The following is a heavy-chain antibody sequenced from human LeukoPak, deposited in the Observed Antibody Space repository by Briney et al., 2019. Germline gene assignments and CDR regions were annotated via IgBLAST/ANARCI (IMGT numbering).Heavy chain of an antibody. CDR3: ARDPPVGVVPAAQDY. CDR1: GGTFSSYA. J-gene: IGHJ4*02. Sequence: SVKVSCKASGGTFSSYAISWVRQAPGQGLEWMGGIIPIFGTANYAQKFQGRVTITADESTSTAYMELSSLRSEDTAVYYCARDPPVGVVPAAQDYWGQGTLDTVSS. D-gene: IGHD2-2*01. V-gene: IGHV1-69*13. CDR2: IIPIFGTA.